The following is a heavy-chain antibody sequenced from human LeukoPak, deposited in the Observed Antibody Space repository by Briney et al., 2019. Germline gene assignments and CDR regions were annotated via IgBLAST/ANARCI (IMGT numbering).Heavy chain of an antibody. CDR2: INTDGSVT. J-gene: IGHJ4*02. CDR3: ARDGHQLSPFDY. Sequence: GGSLRLSCAASGFSFSGYWMHWVRQAPGKGLEWVSHINTDGSVTTYAASVTGRFTISRDNAMDTLHLQMNSLRAEDTAVYYCARDGHQLSPFDYWGQGTLVTDSS. CDR1: GFSFSGYW. D-gene: IGHD2-2*01. V-gene: IGHV3-74*01.